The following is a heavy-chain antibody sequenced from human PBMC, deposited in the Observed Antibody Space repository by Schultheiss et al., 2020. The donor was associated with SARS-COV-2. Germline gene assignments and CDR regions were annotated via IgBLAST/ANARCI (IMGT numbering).Heavy chain of an antibody. CDR2: ISYDGSNK. D-gene: IGHD1-26*01. Sequence: GGSLRLSCAASGFTFSSYAMHWVRQAPGKGLEWVAVISYDGSNKYYADSVKGRFTISRDNSKNTLFLQMNSLRAEDTAVYYCARGLGATNWFDPWGQGTLVTVSS. V-gene: IGHV3-30*07. CDR3: ARGLGATNWFDP. CDR1: GFTFSSYA. J-gene: IGHJ5*02.